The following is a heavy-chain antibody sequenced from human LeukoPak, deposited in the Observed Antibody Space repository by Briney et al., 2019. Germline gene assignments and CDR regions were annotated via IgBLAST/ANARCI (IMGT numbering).Heavy chain of an antibody. CDR2: INPDCGVT. J-gene: IGHJ4*02. CDR1: GYTFTGYY. D-gene: IGHD6-13*01. V-gene: IGHV1-2*02. CDR3: ARDEVQQLE. Sequence: SVKLSCTAAGYTFTGYYMNWVREAPGQRREWIGWINPDCGVTNYGQKFQGRVTMTRHTSISTAYMELSSLRSDGTVVYYCARDEVQQLEWGQGTVVSVSS.